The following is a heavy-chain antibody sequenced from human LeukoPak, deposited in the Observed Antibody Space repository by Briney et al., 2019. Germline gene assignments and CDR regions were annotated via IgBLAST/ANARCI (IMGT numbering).Heavy chain of an antibody. CDR2: ISGSGGST. CDR3: AKDGTTVVRGLFDK. V-gene: IGHV3-23*01. CDR1: GFTLSTNA. Sequence: GGSLRLSCAVSGFTLSTNAMSWVRQAPGKGLEWVSGISGSGGSTFYADSVKGRFTISRDNSKNTLYLLINSLRAEDTAVYYCAKDGTTVVRGLFDKWGPGTMVTVSS. D-gene: IGHD4-23*01. J-gene: IGHJ3*02.